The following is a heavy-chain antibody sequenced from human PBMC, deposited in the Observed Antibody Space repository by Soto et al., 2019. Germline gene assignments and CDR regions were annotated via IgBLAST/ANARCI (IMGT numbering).Heavy chain of an antibody. CDR3: ARDSSRPVMTAADSYGMDV. D-gene: IGHD6-13*01. Sequence: RASVKVSCKASGNTFTGYYMHWVRQAPGQGLEWMGWINPNSGGTNYAQKLQGWVTMTRDTSISTAYMELSRLRSDDTAVYYCARDSSRPVMTAADSYGMDVWGQGTTVTVSS. CDR2: INPNSGGT. CDR1: GNTFTGYY. V-gene: IGHV1-2*04. J-gene: IGHJ6*02.